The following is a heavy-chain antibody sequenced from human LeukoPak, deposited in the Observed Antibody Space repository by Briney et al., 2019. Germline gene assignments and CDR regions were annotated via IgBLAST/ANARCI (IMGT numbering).Heavy chain of an antibody. V-gene: IGHV4-59*01. CDR2: IYYSGST. Sequence: SETLSLTCTVSGGSISSYYWSWIRQPPGKGLEWIGYIYYSGSTNYNPSLKSRVTISVDTSKNQFSLKLSSMTAADTAVYYCAGDLDYYDGSVFGYWGQGTLVTVSS. D-gene: IGHD3-22*01. CDR1: GGSISSYY. J-gene: IGHJ4*02. CDR3: AGDLDYYDGSVFGY.